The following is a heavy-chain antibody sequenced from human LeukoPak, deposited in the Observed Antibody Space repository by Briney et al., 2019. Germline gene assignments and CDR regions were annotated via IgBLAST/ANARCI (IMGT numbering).Heavy chain of an antibody. CDR1: GGSISSGDYY. CDR3: AGVWVGVRVLLGWFDP. J-gene: IGHJ5*02. CDR2: IYYSGST. Sequence: SEALSLTCTVSGGSISSGDYYWSWIRQPPGKGLEWIGYIYYSGSTYYNPSLKSRVTISVDTSKNQFSLKLSSVTAADTAVYYCAGVWVGVRVLLGWFDPWGQGTLVTVSS. D-gene: IGHD3-10*01. V-gene: IGHV4-30-4*01.